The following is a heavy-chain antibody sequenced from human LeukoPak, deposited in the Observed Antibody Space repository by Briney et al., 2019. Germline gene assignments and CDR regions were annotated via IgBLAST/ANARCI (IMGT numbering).Heavy chain of an antibody. V-gene: IGHV3-74*01. CDR2: INSDGSST. Sequence: GGSLRVSCAASGFTFRSNWMHCVRQAPGRGLVWVSRINSDGSSTNYADSVKGRFTISRDNSKKTLYLQMNSLRAEDTAVYYCASFGDCSGGSCSAFDVWGQGTMVTVSS. CDR3: ASFGDCSGGSCSAFDV. CDR1: GFTFRSNW. D-gene: IGHD2-15*01. J-gene: IGHJ3*01.